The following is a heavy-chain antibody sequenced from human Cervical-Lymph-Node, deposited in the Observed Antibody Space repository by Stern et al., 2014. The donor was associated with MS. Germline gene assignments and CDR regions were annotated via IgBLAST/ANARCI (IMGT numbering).Heavy chain of an antibody. CDR1: GYRFTNNW. D-gene: IGHD1-1*01. V-gene: IGHV5-51*03. J-gene: IGHJ4*02. CDR3: ARRGHGYMGIDY. Sequence: EVHLVESGAEVRKPGESLRISCEVSGYRFTNNWIGWVRQVPGKGLEWMGIIYPGDSETRYSPSFQGQVTILVDKSTSITYLQWSSLKASDTAIYYCARRGHGYMGIDYWGQGTLVTVSS. CDR2: IYPGDSET.